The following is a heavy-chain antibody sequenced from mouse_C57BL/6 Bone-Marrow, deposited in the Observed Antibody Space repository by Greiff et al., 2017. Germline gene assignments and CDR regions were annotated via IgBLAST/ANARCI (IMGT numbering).Heavy chain of an antibody. CDR2: IYPGSGNT. V-gene: IGHV1-66*01. J-gene: IGHJ1*03. D-gene: IGHD2-1*01. CDR1: GYSFTSYY. CDR3: ARDGNHWYFDV. Sequence: VQLQQSGPELVKPGASVKISCKASGYSFTSYYIHWVKQRPGQGLEWIGWIYPGSGNTKYNEKFKGKATLTADTSSSTAYMQLSSLTSEDSAVYYCARDGNHWYFDVWGTGTTVTVSS.